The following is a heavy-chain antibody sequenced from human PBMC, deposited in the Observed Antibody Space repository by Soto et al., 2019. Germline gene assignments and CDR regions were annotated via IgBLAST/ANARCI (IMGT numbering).Heavy chain of an antibody. CDR1: GFTFSSYG. CDR2: ISYDGSNK. J-gene: IGHJ4*02. CDR3: AKAYFLSGYGEGPYDY. D-gene: IGHD3-3*01. Sequence: QVQLVESGGGVVQPGRSLRLSCAASGFTFSSYGMHWVRQAPGKGLEWVAVISYDGSNKYYADSVKGRFTISRDNSKNTLYLQMNSLRAEDTAVYYCAKAYFLSGYGEGPYDYLGQGTLVTVSS. V-gene: IGHV3-30*18.